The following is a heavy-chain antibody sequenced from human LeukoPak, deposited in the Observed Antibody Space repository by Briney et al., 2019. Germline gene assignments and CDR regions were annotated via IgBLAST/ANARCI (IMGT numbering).Heavy chain of an antibody. CDR3: AKLPLYYYDSSGQDY. J-gene: IGHJ4*02. CDR2: IRYDGSNK. CDR1: GFSFSSYG. Sequence: GGSLRLSCAASGFSFSSYGMHWVRQAPGKGLEWVAFIRYDGSNKYYADSVKGRFTISRDNSKNTVYLQMNSLRAEDTAVYYCAKLPLYYYDSSGQDYWGQGTLVTVSS. V-gene: IGHV3-30*02. D-gene: IGHD3-22*01.